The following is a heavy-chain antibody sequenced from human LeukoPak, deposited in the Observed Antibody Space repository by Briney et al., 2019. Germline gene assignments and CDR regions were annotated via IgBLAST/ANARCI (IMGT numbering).Heavy chain of an antibody. J-gene: IGHJ4*02. V-gene: IGHV4-39*01. CDR2: IYYSGST. D-gene: IGHD3-22*01. CDR1: GGSISSSIYY. CDR3: ARGCSDYYDSSGYPDY. Sequence: SETLSLTCTVSGGSISSSIYYWGWIRQPPGKGLEWIGSIYYSGSTNYNPSLKSRVTISVDTSKNEFSLKLNSVTAADTAVYYCARGCSDYYDSSGYPDYWGQGTLVTVSS.